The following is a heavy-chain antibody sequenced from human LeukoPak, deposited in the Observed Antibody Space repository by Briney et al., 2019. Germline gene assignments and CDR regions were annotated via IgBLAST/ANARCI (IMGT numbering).Heavy chain of an antibody. J-gene: IGHJ6*02. D-gene: IGHD6-13*01. Sequence: SETLSLTCAVYGGSFSGYYWSWLRQPPGKGLEWIGEINHSGSTNYNPSLKSRVTISVDTSKNQFSLKLSSVTAADTAVYYCARGPYSSSWRYYYYGMDVWGQGTTVTVSS. V-gene: IGHV4-34*01. CDR1: GGSFSGYY. CDR2: INHSGST. CDR3: ARGPYSSSWRYYYYGMDV.